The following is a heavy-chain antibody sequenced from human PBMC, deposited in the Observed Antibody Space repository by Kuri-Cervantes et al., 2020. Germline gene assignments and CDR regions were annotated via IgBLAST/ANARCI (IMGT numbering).Heavy chain of an antibody. V-gene: IGHV3-30*18. J-gene: IGHJ6*02. D-gene: IGHD3-10*01. CDR2: ISYDGSNK. CDR3: AKDLDYYGSWSYYFGMDV. CDR1: GFTFSSYG. Sequence: GGSLRLSCAASGFTFSSYGMHWVRQAPGKGLEWVAVISYDGSNKYYADSVKGRFTISRDNSTNTLYLQMNSLRAEDTAVYYCAKDLDYYGSWSYYFGMDVWGQGTTVTVSS.